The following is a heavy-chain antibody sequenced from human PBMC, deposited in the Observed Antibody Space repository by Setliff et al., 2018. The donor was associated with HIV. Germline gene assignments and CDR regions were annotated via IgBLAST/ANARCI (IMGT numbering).Heavy chain of an antibody. D-gene: IGHD6-19*01. CDR1: GHTFSGYC. J-gene: IGHJ6*03. CDR3: ARSPYSSGWSPSSVAYMDV. Sequence: ASVKVSCKASGHTFSGYCIHWVRQAPGQGLEWMGWINYNSGGTNYAQTFQGRVTMTRDTSISTGYMELSRLASDDTAVYYCARSPYSSGWSPSSVAYMDVWGKGTTVTSP. CDR2: INYNSGGT. V-gene: IGHV1-2*02.